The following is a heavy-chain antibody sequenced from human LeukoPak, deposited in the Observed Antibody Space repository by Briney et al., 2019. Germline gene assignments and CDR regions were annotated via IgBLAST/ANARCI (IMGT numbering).Heavy chain of an antibody. CDR3: VRGGVWGLPSNWLES. J-gene: IGHJ5*01. Sequence: PGGPLRLSCAASGFTFSSHDMHWVRQAAGKGLECVSGFIPAGDRYYAESVKGRFTISRENAKSSLYLQMNSLRVGDTAVYYCVRGGVWGLPSNWLESWGQGILVTVSS. CDR2: FIPAGDR. V-gene: IGHV3-13*04. CDR1: GFTFSSHD. D-gene: IGHD7-27*01.